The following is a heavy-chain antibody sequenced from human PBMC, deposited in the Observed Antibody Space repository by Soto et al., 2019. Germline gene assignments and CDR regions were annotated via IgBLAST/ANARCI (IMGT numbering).Heavy chain of an antibody. Sequence: SETLSLTCAVYGGSLSGYYWSWIRQPPGKALEWIGEFNHSGDTNYNPSLKSRVSISADTSKNQVFLNLSSVTAADTAMYYCARHHVRGRTIAGAAEFWGQGTLVTVSS. CDR1: GGSLSGYY. V-gene: IGHV4-34*01. J-gene: IGHJ4*02. CDR2: FNHSGDT. CDR3: ARHHVRGRTIAGAAEF. D-gene: IGHD1-26*01.